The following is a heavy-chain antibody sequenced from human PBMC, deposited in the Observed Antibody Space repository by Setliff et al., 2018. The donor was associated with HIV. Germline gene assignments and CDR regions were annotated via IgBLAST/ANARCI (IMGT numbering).Heavy chain of an antibody. D-gene: IGHD6-13*01. CDR1: EFIFSNFW. J-gene: IGHJ4*02. CDR3: AREMQQHLVFDY. Sequence: VGSLRLSCVASEFIFSNFWMSWVRQAPGKGLEWVANIKQDGSEKNYVDSVKGRFSISRDNAKKSLYLQMNSLRVEDTAVYYCAREMQQHLVFDYWGQGALVTVSS. CDR2: IKQDGSEK. V-gene: IGHV3-7*03.